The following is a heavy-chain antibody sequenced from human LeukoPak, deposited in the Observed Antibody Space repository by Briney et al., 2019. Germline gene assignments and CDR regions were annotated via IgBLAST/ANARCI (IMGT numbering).Heavy chain of an antibody. Sequence: GASVKVSCKASGGTFSSYAISWVRQAPGQGLEWMGRIIPILGIANYAQKFQGRVTITADKSTSTAYMELSSLRSEDTAVYYCARSTITGYYFDYWGQGTLVTASS. D-gene: IGHD5-12*01. V-gene: IGHV1-69*04. J-gene: IGHJ4*02. CDR2: IIPILGIA. CDR3: ARSTITGYYFDY. CDR1: GGTFSSYA.